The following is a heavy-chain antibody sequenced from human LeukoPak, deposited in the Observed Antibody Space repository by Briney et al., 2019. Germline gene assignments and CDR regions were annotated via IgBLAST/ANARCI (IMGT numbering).Heavy chain of an antibody. V-gene: IGHV4-39*01. CDR3: ARHANSINHFDY. CDR2: IYYSGST. J-gene: IGHJ4*02. CDR1: GGSISSSSYY. Sequence: KPSETLSLTCTVSGGSISSSSYYWGWIRQPPGKGLEWIGSIYYSGSTYYNPSLKSRVTISVDTSKNQFSLKLSSVTAADTAVYYCARHANSINHFDYWGQGTLVTVSS. D-gene: IGHD5-12*01.